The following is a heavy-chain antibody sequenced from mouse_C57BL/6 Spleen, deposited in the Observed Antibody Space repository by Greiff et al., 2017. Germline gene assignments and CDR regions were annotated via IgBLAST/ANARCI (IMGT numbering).Heavy chain of an antibody. Sequence: VQLQESGAELVRPGTSVKVSCKASGYAFTNYLIEWVKQRPGQGLEWIGVINPGSGGTNYNEKFKGKATLTADKSSSTAYMQLSSLTSEDSAVYFCARTGATVVATRAMDYWGQGTSVTVSS. CDR3: ARTGATVVATRAMDY. CDR2: INPGSGGT. CDR1: GYAFTNYL. V-gene: IGHV1-54*01. D-gene: IGHD1-1*01. J-gene: IGHJ4*01.